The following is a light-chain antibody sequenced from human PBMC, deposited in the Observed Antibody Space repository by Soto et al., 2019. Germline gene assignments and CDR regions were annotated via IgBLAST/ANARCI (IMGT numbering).Light chain of an antibody. Sequence: EIVMTQSPATLSVSPVERVTLSCRASQSVNNKVAWYQQKPGQAPRLLIFGASTRATGIPARFSGSGSVTEFTLTISSLQSEDFAVYYCQQYNNWPPITFGRGTRLEIK. CDR3: QQYNNWPPIT. J-gene: IGKJ5*01. V-gene: IGKV3-15*01. CDR1: QSVNNK. CDR2: GAS.